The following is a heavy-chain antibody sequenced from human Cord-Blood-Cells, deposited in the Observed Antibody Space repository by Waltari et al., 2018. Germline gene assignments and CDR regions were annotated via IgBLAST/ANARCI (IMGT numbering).Heavy chain of an antibody. D-gene: IGHD2-2*02. CDR1: GGSISSSSYY. V-gene: IGHV4-39*01. CDR2: IYYSGST. J-gene: IGHJ6*03. Sequence: QLHPQESGPGLVKPSEALSLTCTVSGGSISSSSYYWRWIRPPPGQGLEWIGSIYYSGSTYYNPSLKSRVTISVDTSKNQFSLKLSSVTAADTAVYYCALYCSSTSCYTYYYYMDVWGKGTTVTVSS. CDR3: ALYCSSTSCYTYYYYMDV.